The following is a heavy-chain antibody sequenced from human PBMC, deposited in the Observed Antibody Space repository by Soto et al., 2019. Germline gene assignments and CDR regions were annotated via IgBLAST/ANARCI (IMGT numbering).Heavy chain of an antibody. CDR2: ISYDGSNE. CDR1: GLTFSNYG. Sequence: QVQLVESGGGVVQPGGSLRLSCAASGLTFSNYGMHWVRQAPGKGLEWVAHISYDGSNEHYVDSVKGRFTISRDNSKNSLYLQMTRLRAEGTAVYYCAEDLYYHDCNGYYIFDYWGQGTLVTVSS. V-gene: IGHV3-30*18. CDR3: AEDLYYHDCNGYYIFDY. D-gene: IGHD3-22*01. J-gene: IGHJ4*02.